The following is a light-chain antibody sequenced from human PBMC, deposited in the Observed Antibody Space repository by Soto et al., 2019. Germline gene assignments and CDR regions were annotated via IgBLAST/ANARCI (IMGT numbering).Light chain of an antibody. V-gene: IGKV3-20*01. CDR3: QQYGSSPRT. Sequence: EIVLTPSPGTLSLSPGEIANLYCRDSQSVISSYLGWYQPKPGPAPRLLTYGASSRATGIPDRFSGSGSGTDFTLTIRRLEPEDFAVYYCQQYGSSPRTFGQGTKVEIK. CDR1: QSVISSY. CDR2: GAS. J-gene: IGKJ1*01.